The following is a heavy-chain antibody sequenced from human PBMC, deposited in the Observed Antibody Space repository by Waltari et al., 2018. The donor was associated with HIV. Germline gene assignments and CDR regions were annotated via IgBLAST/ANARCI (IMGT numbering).Heavy chain of an antibody. CDR3: ARHALRVGAAYWNFDL. V-gene: IGHV4-39*01. D-gene: IGHD1-26*01. CDR2: IYYTGRA. CDR1: GGSVSSSSYF. Sequence: QLQLQESGPGLVKPSETLSLTCTFSGGSVSSSSYFRGWIRQPPGKGLEWVGRIYYTGRAYYNPSLKSRVTISVDTSKNQFSLKVTSVTAADTAVYYCARHALRVGAAYWNFDLWGRGTLVTVSS. J-gene: IGHJ2*01.